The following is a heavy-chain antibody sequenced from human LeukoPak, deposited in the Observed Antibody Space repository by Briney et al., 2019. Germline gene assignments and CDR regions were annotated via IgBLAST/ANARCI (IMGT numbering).Heavy chain of an antibody. Sequence: PSETLSLTCAVYGVSFSGYYWSWIRQPPGKGLEWIGEINHSGSTNYNPSLKSRVTISVDTSKNQFSLKLISVTAADTAVYYCARGQGPVAFGYWGQGTLVTVSS. CDR2: INHSGST. V-gene: IGHV4-34*01. J-gene: IGHJ4*02. CDR1: GVSFSGYY. D-gene: IGHD6-19*01. CDR3: ARGQGPVAFGY.